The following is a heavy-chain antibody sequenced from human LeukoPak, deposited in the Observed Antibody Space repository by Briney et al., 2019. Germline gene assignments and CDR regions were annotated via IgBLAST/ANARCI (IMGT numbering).Heavy chain of an antibody. CDR3: AGEGQQLGKDYYYYYMDV. Sequence: PSETLSLTCTVSGGSISSSSYYWGWIRQPPGKGLEWIGSIYYSGSTYYNPSLKSRVTISVDTSKNQFSLKLSSVTAADTAVYYCAGEGQQLGKDYYYYYMDVWGKGTTVTISS. CDR2: IYYSGST. V-gene: IGHV4-39*07. CDR1: GGSISSSSYY. D-gene: IGHD6-13*01. J-gene: IGHJ6*03.